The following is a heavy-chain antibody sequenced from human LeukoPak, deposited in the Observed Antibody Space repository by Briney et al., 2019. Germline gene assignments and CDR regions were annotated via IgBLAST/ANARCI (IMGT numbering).Heavy chain of an antibody. CDR1: GFTFSSYG. CDR2: ISGSSRNI. V-gene: IGHV3-48*04. Sequence: GRSLRLSCAASGFTFSSYGMHWVRQAPGKGLEWVSYISGSSRNINYADSVEGRFTISRDNANNLLYLQMNSLRVEDTAVYYCAGRTSSSWHYWGQGTLVTVSS. D-gene: IGHD6-13*01. J-gene: IGHJ4*02. CDR3: AGRTSSSWHY.